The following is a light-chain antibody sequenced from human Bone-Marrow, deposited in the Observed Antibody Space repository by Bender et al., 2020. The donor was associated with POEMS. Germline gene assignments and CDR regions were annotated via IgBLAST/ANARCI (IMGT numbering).Light chain of an antibody. CDR2: DVT. Sequence: QSALTQPRSVSGSPGQSVTISCTGTSIDVGGYNYVSWYQQHPDKAPKLMIYDVTTRPSGVPDRFSGSKSGNTASLTISGLQAEDEADYYCCSHAGNYILVFGSGTKVTVL. V-gene: IGLV2-11*01. CDR3: CSHAGNYILV. J-gene: IGLJ1*01. CDR1: SIDVGGYNY.